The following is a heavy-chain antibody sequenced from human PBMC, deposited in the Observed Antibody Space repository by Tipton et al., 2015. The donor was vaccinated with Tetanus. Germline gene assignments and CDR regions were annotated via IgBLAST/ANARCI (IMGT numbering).Heavy chain of an antibody. Sequence: TLSLTCAVYGGSFSSYYWSWIRQPAGKGLEWIGRIYTSGSTNYNPSLKSRVTMSVDTSKNQFSLKLSSVTAADTAVYYCARVMIAFGGVIVISWGQGTLVTVSS. D-gene: IGHD3-16*02. CDR2: IYTSGST. CDR1: GGSFSSYY. J-gene: IGHJ4*02. CDR3: ARVMIAFGGVIVIS. V-gene: IGHV4-59*10.